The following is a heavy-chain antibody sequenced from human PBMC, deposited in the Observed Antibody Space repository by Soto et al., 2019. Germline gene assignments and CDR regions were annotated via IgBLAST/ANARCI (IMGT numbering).Heavy chain of an antibody. J-gene: IGHJ2*01. CDR1: GFTFDDYA. V-gene: IGHV3-9*01. D-gene: IGHD4-17*01. Sequence: EVQLVESGGGLVQPGRSLTLSCAASGFTFDDYAMNWVRRAPGKGLEWVAHISCNSGDIGYADSVRGRFTISRDNAKNSLYLQLNRLRAEDTALYYCAKDKVFRRPDYYFDLWGRGTLVTVSS. CDR3: AKDKVFRRPDYYFDL. CDR2: ISCNSGDI.